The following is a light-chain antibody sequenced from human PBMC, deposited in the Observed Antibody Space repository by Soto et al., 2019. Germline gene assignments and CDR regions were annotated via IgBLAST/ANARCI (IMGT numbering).Light chain of an antibody. CDR2: GAS. J-gene: IGKJ1*01. CDR3: QQLNGSPWT. Sequence: QLTQSPSSLSASVGDRGTMTCRASPPIASFLAWYQQKPGPAPKLLIYGASTLQSGVPSRFSGSRSGTDYTLTIASLQPEDFATYYCQQLNGSPWTFGQGTKVDIK. V-gene: IGKV1-9*01. CDR1: PPIASF.